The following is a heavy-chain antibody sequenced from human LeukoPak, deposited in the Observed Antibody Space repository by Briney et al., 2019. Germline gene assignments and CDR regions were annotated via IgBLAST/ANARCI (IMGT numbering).Heavy chain of an antibody. Sequence: NASETLSLTCTVSGYSISSGYYWGWIRQPPGKGLEWIGSIYHSGSTYYNPSLKSRVTISVDTSKNQFSLKLSSVTAADTAVYYCARKLRYYYGMDVWGQGTTVTVSS. CDR2: IYHSGST. V-gene: IGHV4-38-2*02. J-gene: IGHJ6*02. D-gene: IGHD5-12*01. CDR1: GYSISSGYY. CDR3: ARKLRYYYGMDV.